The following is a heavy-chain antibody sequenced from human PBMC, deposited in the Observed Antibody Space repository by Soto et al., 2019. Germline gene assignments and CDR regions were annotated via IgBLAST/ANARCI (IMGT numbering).Heavy chain of an antibody. V-gene: IGHV2-5*02. CDR3: AHLTTGGFYFDY. D-gene: IGHD4-17*01. Sequence: QITLKESGPTLVKPTQTLTLTCTFSGFSLRTSGAGVGRIRQPQGTALEWLALIYWDDGKRYRPSLKSRLTLTTVTSKHQVVLRMTIMDPVDTATYYCAHLTTGGFYFDYGGQGTLVTVPS. CDR2: IYWDDGK. J-gene: IGHJ4*02. CDR1: GFSLRTSGAG.